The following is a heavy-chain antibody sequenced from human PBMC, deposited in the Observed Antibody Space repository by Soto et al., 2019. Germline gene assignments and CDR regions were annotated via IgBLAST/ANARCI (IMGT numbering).Heavy chain of an antibody. CDR1: GGSISSGCYY. D-gene: IGHD3-10*01. CDR2: IYYSGST. CDR3: ARDAAVRGIY. J-gene: IGHJ4*02. Sequence: PSETLSLTGTVSGGSISSGCYYWSWIRQHPGKGLDCIGYIYYSGSTYYNPSLKTRVTISVDTSKNQFSLKLSSVTAADTAVYYCARDAAVRGIYWGQGTLVTVSS. V-gene: IGHV4-31*03.